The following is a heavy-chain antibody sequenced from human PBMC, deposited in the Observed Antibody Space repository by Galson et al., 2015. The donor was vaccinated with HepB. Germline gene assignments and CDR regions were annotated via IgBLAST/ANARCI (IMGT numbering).Heavy chain of an antibody. J-gene: IGHJ6*02. V-gene: IGHV1-69*10. D-gene: IGHD2-15*01. CDR1: GDTFTTYA. Sequence: SVKVSCKASGDTFTTYAISWVRQAPGQGLEWMGGIIPMFGIPKYAQKFQGRVTITADKSTNTAYMELSSLRSEDTAVYYCGRYCSGGTCYTYFGMDVWGQGTSVTVSS. CDR2: IIPMFGIP. CDR3: GRYCSGGTCYTYFGMDV.